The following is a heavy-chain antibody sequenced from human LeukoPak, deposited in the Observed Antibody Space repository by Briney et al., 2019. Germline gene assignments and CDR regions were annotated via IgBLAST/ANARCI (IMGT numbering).Heavy chain of an antibody. CDR2: INYSGST. V-gene: IGHV4-39*01. CDR3: ARYVVYGSGKYYFDY. J-gene: IGHJ4*02. Sequence: SETLSLTCTVSGGSVSSTTYYWRWIRQPPGKGLEWIASINYSGSTYYNPSLKSRLTISVDTSENQFSLKLSSVTAADTAVYYCARYVVYGSGKYYFDYWGQGTLVTVSS. D-gene: IGHD3-10*01. CDR1: GGSVSSTTYY.